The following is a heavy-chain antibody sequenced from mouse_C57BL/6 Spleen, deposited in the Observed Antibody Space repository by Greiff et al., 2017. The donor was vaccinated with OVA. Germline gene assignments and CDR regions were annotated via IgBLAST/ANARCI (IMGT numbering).Heavy chain of an antibody. Sequence: EVKLMESGGGLVKPGGSLKLSCAASGFTFSSYAMSWVRQTPEQRLEWVATISDGGSYTYYPDNVKGRFTISRDNAKNNLYLQMSHLKSEDTAMYYCARDRGSSFAYWGQGTLVTVSA. CDR2: ISDGGSYT. D-gene: IGHD3-1*01. CDR3: ARDRGSSFAY. V-gene: IGHV5-4*01. CDR1: GFTFSSYA. J-gene: IGHJ3*01.